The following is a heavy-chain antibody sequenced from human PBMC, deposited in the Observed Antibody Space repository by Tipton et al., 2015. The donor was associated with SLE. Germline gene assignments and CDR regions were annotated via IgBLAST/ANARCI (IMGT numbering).Heavy chain of an antibody. Sequence: SLRLSCKASGFTFSRYDMSWVRQTPGKGLEWVSATYNGGGTDYADSVKGRFTISGDSSKDTLYLQMNSLRVEDTAVYYCAKDWGTGDVYYFQHWGQGTLVTVSS. CDR3: AKDWGTGDVYYFQH. D-gene: IGHD2-8*02. CDR2: TYNGGGT. V-gene: IGHV3-23*03. J-gene: IGHJ1*01. CDR1: GFTFSRYD.